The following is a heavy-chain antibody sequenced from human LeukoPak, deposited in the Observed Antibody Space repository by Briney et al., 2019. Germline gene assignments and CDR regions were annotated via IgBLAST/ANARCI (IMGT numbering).Heavy chain of an antibody. CDR3: ARGTSSGYFH. Sequence: MTSETLSLTCAVYGGSFSGYYWSWIRQPPGKGLEWIGEINHSGSTNYNPSLKSRVTISVDTSKNQFSLKLSSVTAADTAVYYCARGTSSGYFHWGQGTLVTVSS. CDR1: GGSFSGYY. CDR2: INHSGST. V-gene: IGHV4-34*01. J-gene: IGHJ4*02. D-gene: IGHD3-22*01.